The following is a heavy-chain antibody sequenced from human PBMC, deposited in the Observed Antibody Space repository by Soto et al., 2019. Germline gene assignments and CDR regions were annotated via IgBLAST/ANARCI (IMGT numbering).Heavy chain of an antibody. V-gene: IGHV1-69*13. CDR1: GGTFSSYA. CDR3: ARGSITMVRGVIPPYYYYGMDV. D-gene: IGHD3-10*01. J-gene: IGHJ6*02. CDR2: IIPIFGTA. Sequence: SVKVSCKASGGTFSSYALSWVRQAPGQGLEWMGGIIPIFGTANYAQKFQGRVTITADESTSTAYMELSSLRSEDTAVYYCARGSITMVRGVIPPYYYYGMDVWGQGTTVTVSS.